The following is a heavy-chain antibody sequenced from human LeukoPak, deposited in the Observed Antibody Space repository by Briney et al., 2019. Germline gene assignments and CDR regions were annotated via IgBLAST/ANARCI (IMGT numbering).Heavy chain of an antibody. D-gene: IGHD3-10*01. CDR1: GGSFSGYY. CDR3: ARGEYYYGLGQDY. J-gene: IGHJ4*02. V-gene: IGHV4-34*01. Sequence: SETLSLTCAVYGGSFSGYYWSWIRQPPGKGLEWIGRVYSSGITNYNPSLKSRVTISVDTSKNQFSLKLSSVTAADTAVYFCARGEYYYGLGQDYWGQGTLVTVSS. CDR2: VYSSGIT.